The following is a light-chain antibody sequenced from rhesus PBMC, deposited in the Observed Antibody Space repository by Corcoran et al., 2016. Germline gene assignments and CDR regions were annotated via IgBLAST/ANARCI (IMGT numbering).Light chain of an antibody. J-gene: IGKJ1*01. CDR3: VQAMAFPWT. V-gene: IGKV2-72*01. CDR1: QSLLHSNGNTY. CDR2: GGS. Sequence: DIVMTQTPLSLPITPGEPASIPCRSSQSLLHSNGNTYFHWYLQKPGQSSPLLIHGGSNRPSGVPDRFSGGGSGTDFTLKISKVEAEDVGVYYCVQAMAFPWTFDQGAKVQVK.